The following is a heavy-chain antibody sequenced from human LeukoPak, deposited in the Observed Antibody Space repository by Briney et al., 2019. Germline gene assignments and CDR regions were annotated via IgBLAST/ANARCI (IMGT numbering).Heavy chain of an antibody. CDR2: IKQDGSEK. Sequence: GGSLRLSCAASGFTFSSYWMSWVRQAPGKGLEWVANIKQDGSEKYYVDSVKGRFTISRDNAKNSLYLQMNSLRAEDTALYYCAKDMAMVRGVIGHWGQGTLVTVSS. CDR1: GFTFSSYW. J-gene: IGHJ4*02. V-gene: IGHV3-7*03. D-gene: IGHD3-10*01. CDR3: AKDMAMVRGVIGH.